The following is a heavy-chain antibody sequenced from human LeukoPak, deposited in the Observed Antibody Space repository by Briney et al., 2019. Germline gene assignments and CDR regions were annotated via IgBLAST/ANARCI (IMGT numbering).Heavy chain of an antibody. V-gene: IGHV3-21*01. J-gene: IGHJ4*02. Sequence: SCKASGGTFSSYGMNWVRQAPGEGLEWVSSISSSSSYIYYADSVKGRFTISRDNAKNSLYLQMNSLRAEDTAVYYCARAVKYFDYWGQGTLVTVSS. CDR3: ARAVKYFDY. CDR2: ISSSSSYI. CDR1: GGTFSSYG.